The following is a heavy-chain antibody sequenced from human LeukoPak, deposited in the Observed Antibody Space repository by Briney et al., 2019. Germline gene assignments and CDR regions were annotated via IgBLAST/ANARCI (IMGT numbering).Heavy chain of an antibody. CDR1: GYTFTSYG. D-gene: IGHD1-1*01. V-gene: IGHV1-18*01. Sequence: SVKVSCKASGYTFTSYGISWVRQAPGQGLEWMGWISAYNGNTNYAQKLQGRVTMTTDTSTSTAYMELSSLRSEDTAVYYCAREPATGSRYFDYWGQGTLVTVSS. CDR2: ISAYNGNT. CDR3: AREPATGSRYFDY. J-gene: IGHJ4*02.